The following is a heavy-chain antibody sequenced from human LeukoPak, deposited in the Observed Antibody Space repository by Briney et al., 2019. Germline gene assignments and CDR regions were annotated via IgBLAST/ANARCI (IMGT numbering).Heavy chain of an antibody. CDR3: ARESSGEYYFDY. CDR2: IYYSGST. J-gene: IGHJ4*02. CDR1: GGSISSGDYY. V-gene: IGHV4-30-4*01. D-gene: IGHD3-10*01. Sequence: SQTLSLTCTVSGGSISSGDYYWSWIRQPPGKGLEWIGYIYYSGSTYYNPSLKSRVTISVDTSKNQFSLKLSSVTAADTAVYYCARESSGEYYFDYWGQGTLATVSS.